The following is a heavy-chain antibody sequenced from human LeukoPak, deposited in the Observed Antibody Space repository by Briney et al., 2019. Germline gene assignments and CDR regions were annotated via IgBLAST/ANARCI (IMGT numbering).Heavy chain of an antibody. D-gene: IGHD2-15*01. J-gene: IGHJ3*02. CDR1: GFTFNTHG. CDR3: ARVSFRWAFDI. V-gene: IGHV3-30*02. CDR2: ILYDGGNK. Sequence: GGSLRLSCAASGFTFNTHGMHWVRQGPGKGPEWVAFILYDGGNKYYADSVKGRFTISRDNAKNSLYLQMNSLRAEDTAVYYCARVSFRWAFDIWGQGTMVTVSS.